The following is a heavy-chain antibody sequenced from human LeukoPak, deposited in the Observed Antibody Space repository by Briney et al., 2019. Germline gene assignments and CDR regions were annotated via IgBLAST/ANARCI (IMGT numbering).Heavy chain of an antibody. CDR2: INPNSGGT. CDR3: ARAGFTIVVPGAIYFDGFDI. CDR1: GYMFTGYY. D-gene: IGHD2-2*01. J-gene: IGHJ3*02. V-gene: IGHV1-2*06. Sequence: GASVKVSCKASGYMFTGYYMHWVRQAPGQGLEWMGRINPNSGGTDYAQKFQGRVTMTRDTSISTVYMELSTLRSDDTAVYYCARAGFTIVVPGAIYFDGFDIWGQGTTVTVSS.